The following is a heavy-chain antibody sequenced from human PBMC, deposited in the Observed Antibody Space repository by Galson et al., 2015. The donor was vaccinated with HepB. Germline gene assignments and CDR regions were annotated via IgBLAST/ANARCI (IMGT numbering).Heavy chain of an antibody. D-gene: IGHD6-19*01. V-gene: IGHV1-46*01. CDR1: GYTFTSYY. CDR3: AGDRVYSSGWGPFDY. Sequence: SVKVSCKASGYTFTSYYMHWVRQAPGQGLEWMGIINPSGGSSSYAQKFQGRVTLTRDTSTSTAYMELSSLRSEDTAVYYCAGDRVYSSGWGPFDYWGQGTLVTVSS. J-gene: IGHJ4*02. CDR2: INPSGGSS.